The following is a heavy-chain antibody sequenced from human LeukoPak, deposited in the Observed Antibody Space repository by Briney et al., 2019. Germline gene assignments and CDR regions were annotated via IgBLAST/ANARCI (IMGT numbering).Heavy chain of an antibody. D-gene: IGHD4-17*01. V-gene: IGHV3-21*01. J-gene: IGHJ4*02. CDR2: ISSSGSYI. CDR3: AREDYGDSVFYY. Sequence: PGGSLRLSCAASGFTFSSYNINWVRQAPGKGLEWVSSISSSGSYIYYADSVKGRFTISRDNAKNSLYLQMNSLRAEDTAVYYCAREDYGDSVFYYWGQGTLVTVSS. CDR1: GFTFSSYN.